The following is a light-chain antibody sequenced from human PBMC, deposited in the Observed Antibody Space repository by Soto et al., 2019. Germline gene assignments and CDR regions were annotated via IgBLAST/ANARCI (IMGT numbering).Light chain of an antibody. Sequence: ALTQPASVSGSPGQSITISCTGTSSDVGNYNLVSWYQQYPGKAPKLMIYEGGKRPSGVSNRFSDSKSGNTASLTISGLQAEDEADYYCCSFALRSTLIFGGGTKLTVL. CDR1: SSDVGNYNL. V-gene: IGLV2-23*01. J-gene: IGLJ2*01. CDR3: CSFALRSTLI. CDR2: EGG.